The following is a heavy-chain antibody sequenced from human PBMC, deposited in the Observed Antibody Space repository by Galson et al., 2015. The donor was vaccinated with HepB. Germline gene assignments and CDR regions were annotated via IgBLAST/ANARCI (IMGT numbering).Heavy chain of an antibody. CDR2: INTNTGNP. V-gene: IGHV7-4-1*02. CDR1: GYTFTSYA. CDR3: AGEGAVAGTDY. J-gene: IGHJ4*02. D-gene: IGHD6-19*01. Sequence: SVKVSCKASGYTFTSYAMNWVRQAPGRGLEWMGWINTNTGNPTYAQGFTGRFVFSLDTSVSTAYLQISSLKAEDTAVYYCAGEGAVAGTDYWGQGTLVTVSS.